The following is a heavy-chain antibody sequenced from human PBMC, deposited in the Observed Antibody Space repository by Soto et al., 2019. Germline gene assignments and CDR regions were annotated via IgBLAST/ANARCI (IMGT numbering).Heavy chain of an antibody. CDR2: INAANGDT. CDR1: GYTFNKYP. V-gene: IGHV1-3*01. Sequence: ASVKVSCKASGYTFNKYPIHWVRQAPGQGLERMGWINAANGDTRYSQRFQGRVTLTRDTSASTAYMELSSLRSEDTAVYYCARKDYYGSGIYYFDYWGQGTLVTVSS. D-gene: IGHD3-10*01. CDR3: ARKDYYGSGIYYFDY. J-gene: IGHJ4*02.